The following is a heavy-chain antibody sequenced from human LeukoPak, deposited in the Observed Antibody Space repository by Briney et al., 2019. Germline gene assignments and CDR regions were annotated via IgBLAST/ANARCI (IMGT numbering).Heavy chain of an antibody. CDR1: GGSFSGYY. J-gene: IGHJ6*03. V-gene: IGHV4-34*01. CDR2: MNHSGST. Sequence: ASETLSLTCAVYGGSFSGYYWTWTRQTPEKGLEWIGEMNHSGSTNYNPSLKSRVTISVDTSKNQFSLELSSVTAADTAVYYCARGRQDVTMIVVVMTAVSYYLDVWGKGTTVTVS. D-gene: IGHD3-22*01. CDR3: ARGRQDVTMIVVVMTAVSYYLDV.